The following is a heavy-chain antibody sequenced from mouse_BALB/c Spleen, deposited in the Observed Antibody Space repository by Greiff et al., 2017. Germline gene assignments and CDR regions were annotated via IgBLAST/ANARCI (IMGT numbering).Heavy chain of an antibody. Sequence: QVQLKESGPGLVAPSQSLSITCTVSGFSLTSYGVHWVRQPPGKGLEWLGVIWAGGSTNYNSALMSRLSISKDNSKSQVFLKMNSLKTDDTAMYYCASYDGSSYRYAMDYWGQGTSVTVSS. CDR3: ASYDGSSYRYAMDY. CDR1: GFSLTSYG. D-gene: IGHD1-1*01. CDR2: IWAGGST. V-gene: IGHV2-9*02. J-gene: IGHJ4*01.